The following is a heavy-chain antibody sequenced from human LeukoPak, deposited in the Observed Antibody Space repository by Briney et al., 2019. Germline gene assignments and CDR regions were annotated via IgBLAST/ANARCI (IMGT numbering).Heavy chain of an antibody. D-gene: IGHD1-26*01. Sequence: ASVTVSCKVSGYTLTELSMHWVRQAPGKGLEWMGGFDPEDGETIYAQKFQGRVTMTEDTSTDTAYMELSSLRSEVTAVYYCATWYSGSYYFDYWGQGTLVTVSS. CDR3: ATWYSGSYYFDY. J-gene: IGHJ4*02. CDR2: FDPEDGET. V-gene: IGHV1-24*01. CDR1: GYTLTELS.